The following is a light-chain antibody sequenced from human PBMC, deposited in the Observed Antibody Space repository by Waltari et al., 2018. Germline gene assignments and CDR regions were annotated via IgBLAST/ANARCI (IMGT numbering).Light chain of an antibody. Sequence: QSVLTQPPSASGTPGQRVIISCSGSSSNIGSNTVHWYQHLPGTAPKLLLYTNYQGPSGVPDRFSAPKSGTSAARTISGLQSVDEADYYCAAWDNNGHVVFGGGTKVTIL. CDR3: AAWDNNGHVV. V-gene: IGLV1-44*01. J-gene: IGLJ2*01. CDR2: TNY. CDR1: SSNIGSNT.